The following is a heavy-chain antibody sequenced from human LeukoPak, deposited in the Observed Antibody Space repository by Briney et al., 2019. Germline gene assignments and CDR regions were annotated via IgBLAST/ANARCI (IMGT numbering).Heavy chain of an antibody. CDR2: MSYSGDT. CDR1: GGSLNNYY. Sequence: SETLSLTCTVPGGSLNNYYWSWIRQPPGKGLEWSGYMSYSGDTNYNPSLKSRVTISVDTPKNQLSLKLRSVTAADTAVYFCARDRFYYYSSGSYYGMDVWGKGTTVTVSS. J-gene: IGHJ6*04. CDR3: ARDRFYYYSSGSYYGMDV. V-gene: IGHV4-59*01. D-gene: IGHD3-22*01.